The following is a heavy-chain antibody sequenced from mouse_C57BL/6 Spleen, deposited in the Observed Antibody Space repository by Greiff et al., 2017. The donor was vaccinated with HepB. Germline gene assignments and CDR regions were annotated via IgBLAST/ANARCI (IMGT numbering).Heavy chain of an antibody. V-gene: IGHV1-7*01. CDR3: ATPPDGYYPFDY. CDR2: INPSSGYT. CDR1: GYTFTSYW. Sequence: VQLQQSGAELAKPGASVKLSCKASGYTFTSYWMHWVKQRPGQGLEWIGYINPSSGYTKYNQKFKDKATLTADKSSSTAYMQLSSLTYEDAAVYYCATPPDGYYPFDYWGQGTTLTVSS. J-gene: IGHJ2*01. D-gene: IGHD2-3*01.